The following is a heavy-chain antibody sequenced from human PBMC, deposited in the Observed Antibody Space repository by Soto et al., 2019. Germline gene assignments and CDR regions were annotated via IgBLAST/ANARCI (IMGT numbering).Heavy chain of an antibody. CDR1: GFTFSSYA. J-gene: IGHJ5*02. V-gene: IGHV3-30-3*01. Sequence: GGSLRLSCAASGFTFSSYAMHWVRQAPGKGLEWVAVISYDGSNKYYADSVKGRFTISRDNSKNTLYLQMNSLRAEDTAVYYCARLNSSGYSNWFDPWGQGTLVTVSS. D-gene: IGHD3-22*01. CDR2: ISYDGSNK. CDR3: ARLNSSGYSNWFDP.